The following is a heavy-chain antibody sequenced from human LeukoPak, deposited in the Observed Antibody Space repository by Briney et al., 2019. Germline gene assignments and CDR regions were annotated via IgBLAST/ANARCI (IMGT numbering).Heavy chain of an antibody. CDR2: ISSSSSYI. V-gene: IGHV3-21*01. J-gene: IGHJ4*02. CDR1: GFTFSSYS. D-gene: IGHD3-10*01. CDR3: ARDLWYYSSGSYLFDY. Sequence: KTGGSLRLSCAASGFTFSSYSMNWVRQAPGKGLEWVSSISSSSSYIYYADSVKGRFTISRDNAKNSLYLQMNSLRAEDTAVYYCARDLWYYSSGSYLFDYWGQGTLVTVSS.